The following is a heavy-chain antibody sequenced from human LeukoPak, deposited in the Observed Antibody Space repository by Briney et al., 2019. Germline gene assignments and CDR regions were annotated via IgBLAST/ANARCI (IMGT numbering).Heavy chain of an antibody. Sequence: GASVKVSCKASGYTSTSYDINWVRQATGQGLEWMGWMNPNSGNTGYAQKFQGRVTMTRNTSISTAYMELSSLRSEDTAVYYCARQREAGTPLTNPLEYYYYYMDVWGKGTTVTVSS. J-gene: IGHJ6*03. D-gene: IGHD1-7*01. V-gene: IGHV1-8*01. CDR2: MNPNSGNT. CDR3: ARQREAGTPLTNPLEYYYYYMDV. CDR1: GYTSTSYD.